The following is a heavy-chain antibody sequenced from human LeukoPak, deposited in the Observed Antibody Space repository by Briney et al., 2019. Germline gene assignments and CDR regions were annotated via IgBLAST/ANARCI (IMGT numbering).Heavy chain of an antibody. CDR3: ARSPPVPATGGDGYFDY. CDR1: GDSVSSNSAA. J-gene: IGHJ4*02. V-gene: IGHV6-1*01. Sequence: SQTLSLTCAISGDSVSSNSAAWNWIRQSPSRGLEWLGRTYYRSKWYNDYAVSVKSRITINPDTSKDQFSLQLNSVTPEDTAVYYCARSPPVPATGGDGYFDYWGQGTLVTVSS. CDR2: TYYRSKWYN. D-gene: IGHD2-2*01.